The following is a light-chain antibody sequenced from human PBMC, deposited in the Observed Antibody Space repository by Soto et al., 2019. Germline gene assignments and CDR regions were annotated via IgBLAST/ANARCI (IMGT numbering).Light chain of an antibody. CDR2: NTH. CDR1: TGAVTSDYY. Sequence: QAVVTQEPSLTVSPGGTVTLTCASSTGAVTSDYYPNWFQQKHGQAPTSLIHNTHNRHSWTPARFSGSLLGNRAALTLSGALPEDEAEYYCLLFSGGAYVFGPGTKLTVL. CDR3: LLFSGGAYV. V-gene: IGLV7-43*01. J-gene: IGLJ1*01.